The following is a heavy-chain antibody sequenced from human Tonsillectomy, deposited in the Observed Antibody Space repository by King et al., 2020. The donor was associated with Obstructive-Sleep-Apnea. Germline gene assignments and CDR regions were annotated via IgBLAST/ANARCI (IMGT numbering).Heavy chain of an antibody. V-gene: IGHV4-34*01. CDR3: ARGSGAAAVNWFDP. CDR1: VGSFSDYY. CDR2: INHSGST. J-gene: IGHJ5*02. Sequence: VQLQQWGAGLLKPSETLSLTCAVFVGSFSDYYWSWIRQPPVKGLEWIGEINHSGSTNYNPSLKSRVTISVDTSKTQFSLKLNSVTAADTAVYYCARGSGAAAVNWFDPWGQGTLVTVSS. D-gene: IGHD6-13*01.